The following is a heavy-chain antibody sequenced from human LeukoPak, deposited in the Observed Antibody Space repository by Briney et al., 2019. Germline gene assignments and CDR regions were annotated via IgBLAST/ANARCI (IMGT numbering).Heavy chain of an antibody. CDR2: IYYSGSS. Sequence: PSETLSLTCTVSGGSISSSSYYWGWIRQPPGKGLGWIGSIYYSGSSYYNPSLKSRVTISVDTSKNQFSLKLSSVTAADTAVYYCARQMTGSLTNYYYYYMDVWGKGTTVTVSS. CDR3: ARQMTGSLTNYYYYYMDV. V-gene: IGHV4-39*07. D-gene: IGHD3-9*01. CDR1: GGSISSSSYY. J-gene: IGHJ6*03.